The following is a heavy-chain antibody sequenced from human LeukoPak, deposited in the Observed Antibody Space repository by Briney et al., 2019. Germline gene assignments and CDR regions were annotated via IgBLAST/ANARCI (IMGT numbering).Heavy chain of an antibody. CDR2: FSGSGGST. J-gene: IGHJ4*02. D-gene: IGHD3-10*01. Sequence: GGSLRLSCAASGFTFSSYAMSWVRQAPGKGLEWVSAFSGSGGSTYYADSVKGRFTISRDNSKNTLFLQMNSLRAEDTAVYYSAKTGSSRFDYWGQGTLVTVSS. CDR3: AKTGSSRFDY. V-gene: IGHV3-23*01. CDR1: GFTFSSYA.